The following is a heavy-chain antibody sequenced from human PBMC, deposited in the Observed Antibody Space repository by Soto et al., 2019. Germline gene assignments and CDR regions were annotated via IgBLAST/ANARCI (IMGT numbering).Heavy chain of an antibody. Sequence: QVQLVQSGAEVKKPGASVKVSCKASGYTFTSYGISWVRQAPGQGLEWMGWISAYNGNTNYAQKLQGRVTMTTDKSTSTAYKELGSLRSDDTAVYYCARDYSPVAAPYNWFGPWGQGTLVTVSS. V-gene: IGHV1-18*01. CDR1: GYTFTSYG. CDR3: ARDYSPVAAPYNWFGP. D-gene: IGHD2-15*01. CDR2: ISAYNGNT. J-gene: IGHJ5*02.